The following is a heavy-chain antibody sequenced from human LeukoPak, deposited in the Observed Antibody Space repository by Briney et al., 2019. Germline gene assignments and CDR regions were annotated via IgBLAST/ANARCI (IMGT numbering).Heavy chain of an antibody. CDR1: GYSISSGYY. V-gene: IGHV4-38-2*02. J-gene: IGHJ3*02. D-gene: IGHD3-22*01. Sequence: PSETLSLTCTVSGYSISSGYYWGWIRQPPGKGLEWIGSIYHSGSTYYNPSLKSRVTISVGTSKNQFSLKLSSVTAADTAAYYCARDASKGIDYYDTRGKGAFDIWGQGTMVTVSS. CDR2: IYHSGST. CDR3: ARDASKGIDYYDTRGKGAFDI.